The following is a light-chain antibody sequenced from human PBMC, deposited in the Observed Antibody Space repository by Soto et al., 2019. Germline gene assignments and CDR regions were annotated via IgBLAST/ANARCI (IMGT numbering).Light chain of an antibody. J-gene: IGKJ5*01. CDR2: DAS. V-gene: IGKV1-5*01. CDR3: QQYNNWPPIT. Sequence: DITMTQSPSTLSACVGDRVTITCRASQSISSWLAWYQQKPGKAPKLLIYDASSLESGVPSRFSGSGSGTEFTLTISSLQPDDFAVYYCQQYNNWPPITFGQGTRLEI. CDR1: QSISSW.